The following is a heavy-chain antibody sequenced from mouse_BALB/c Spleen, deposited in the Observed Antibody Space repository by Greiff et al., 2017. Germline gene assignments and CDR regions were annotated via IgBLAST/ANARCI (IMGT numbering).Heavy chain of an antibody. D-gene: IGHD2-14*01. V-gene: IGHV2-9*02. CDR3: ASAYYRYDGAWFAY. Sequence: QVQLKESGPGLVAPSQSLSITCTVSGFSLTSYGVHWVRQPPGKGLEWLGVIWAGGSTNYNSALMSRLSISKDNSKSQVFLKLNSLQTDDTATYYCASAYYRYDGAWFAYWGQGTLVTVSA. J-gene: IGHJ3*01. CDR2: IWAGGST. CDR1: GFSLTSYG.